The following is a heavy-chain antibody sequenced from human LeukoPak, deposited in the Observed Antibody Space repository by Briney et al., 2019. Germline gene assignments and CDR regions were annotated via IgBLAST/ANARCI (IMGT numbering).Heavy chain of an antibody. J-gene: IGHJ4*02. Sequence: SQTLSLTCTVSADSLSSGGHYWAWIRQFPGKGLESIGFIHHSWRSRHNPSLKDRVAISVDPSRKQFALKLSSVTAADTAMYYCARGGNRFGGFYFDYWGQGIQVIVSS. D-gene: IGHD3-10*01. V-gene: IGHV4-31*03. CDR2: IHHSWRS. CDR3: ARGGNRFGGFYFDY. CDR1: ADSLSSGGHY.